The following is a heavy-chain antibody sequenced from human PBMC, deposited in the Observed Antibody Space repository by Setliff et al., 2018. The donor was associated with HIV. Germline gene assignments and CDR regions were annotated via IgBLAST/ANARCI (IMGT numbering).Heavy chain of an antibody. V-gene: IGHV4-61*02. CDR1: GASISSGNYY. CDR2: IYTSGTT. J-gene: IGHJ4*02. D-gene: IGHD2-15*01. Sequence: SETLSLTCTVSGASISSGNYYWSWIRQPAGKGLEWIGRIYTSGTTNYNPSLKSRGTISVDTSKKQVSLKLTSVTAADTAVYYCARLQSFGWFFDYWGQGIPVTVSS. CDR3: ARLQSFGWFFDY.